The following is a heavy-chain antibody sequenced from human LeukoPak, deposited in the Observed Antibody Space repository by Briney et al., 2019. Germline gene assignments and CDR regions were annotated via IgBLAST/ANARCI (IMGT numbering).Heavy chain of an antibody. J-gene: IGHJ3*02. CDR1: GGSISSGSYY. Sequence: SETLSLTCTVSGGSISSGSYYWSWIRQPAGKGLEWIGRIYTSGSTNYNPSLKSRVTISVDTSKNQFSLKLSSVTAADTAVYYCARPSTGATVTGDAFDIWGQGTMVTVSS. CDR3: ARPSTGATVTGDAFDI. CDR2: IYTSGST. V-gene: IGHV4-61*02. D-gene: IGHD4-17*01.